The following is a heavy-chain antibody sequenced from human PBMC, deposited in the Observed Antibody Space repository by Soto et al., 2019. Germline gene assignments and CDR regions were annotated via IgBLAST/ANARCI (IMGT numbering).Heavy chain of an antibody. CDR3: ARTPYYDFWSGYSLSYGMDV. J-gene: IGHJ6*02. Sequence: GESLKISCKGSGYSFTSYWISWVRQMPGKGLEWMGRIDPSDSYTNYSPSFQGRVTISADKSISTAYLQWGSLKASDTAMYYCARTPYYDFWSGYSLSYGMDVWGQGTTVTVSS. CDR2: IDPSDSYT. V-gene: IGHV5-10-1*01. CDR1: GYSFTSYW. D-gene: IGHD3-3*01.